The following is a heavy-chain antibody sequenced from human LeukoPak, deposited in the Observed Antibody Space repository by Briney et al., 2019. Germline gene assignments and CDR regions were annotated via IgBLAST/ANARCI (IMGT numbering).Heavy chain of an antibody. V-gene: IGHV3-30*03. Sequence: GRSLRLSCAASGFTFSSYGMHWVRQAPGKGLEWVAVISYDGSNKYYADSVKGRFTISRDNSKNTLYLQMNSLRAEDTAVYYCARDRSTVTTWVDYWGQGTLVTVSS. CDR2: ISYDGSNK. D-gene: IGHD4-17*01. J-gene: IGHJ4*02. CDR3: ARDRSTVTTWVDY. CDR1: GFTFSSYG.